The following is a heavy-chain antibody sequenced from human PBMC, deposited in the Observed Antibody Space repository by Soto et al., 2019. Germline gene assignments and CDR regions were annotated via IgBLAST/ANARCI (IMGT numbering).Heavy chain of an antibody. V-gene: IGHV3-21*01. J-gene: IGHJ4*02. Sequence: PGGSLRLSCAASGFAFSSYNMNWVRQAPGKGLEWVASISSGSSNIYYADSVKGRFTISRDNAKNSLFLQMDSLRAEDSAVYYCASATVVAATFDFWGQGTLVTVSS. CDR3: ASATVVAATFDF. D-gene: IGHD2-15*01. CDR2: ISSGSSNI. CDR1: GFAFSSYN.